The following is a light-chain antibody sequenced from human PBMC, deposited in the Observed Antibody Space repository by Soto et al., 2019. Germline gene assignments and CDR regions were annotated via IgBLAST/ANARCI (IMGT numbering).Light chain of an antibody. J-gene: IGLJ1*01. CDR3: SSYTSTDTRYV. CDR2: EVS. Sequence: QSALAQPASVSGSPGQSITISCAGTSSDVGPYNYVSWYQLHPGKAPKLMIFEVSNRPSGVSNRFSGSKSGNTASLTISGLQAEDEADYYCSSYTSTDTRYVFGTGTKVTVL. CDR1: SSDVGPYNY. V-gene: IGLV2-14*01.